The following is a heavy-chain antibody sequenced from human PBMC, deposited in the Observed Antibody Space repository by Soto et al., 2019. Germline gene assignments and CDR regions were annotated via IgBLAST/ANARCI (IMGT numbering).Heavy chain of an antibody. Sequence: SETLSLTCAVYGGSFSGYYWSWIRQPPGKGLEWIGEINHSGSTNHNPSLKSRVTISVDTSKNQFSLKLSSVTAADTAVYYCARGPGYYGSGSYYIYYYYGMDVWGQGTTVTVSS. J-gene: IGHJ6*02. CDR3: ARGPGYYGSGSYYIYYYYGMDV. CDR2: INHSGST. V-gene: IGHV4-34*01. D-gene: IGHD3-10*01. CDR1: GGSFSGYY.